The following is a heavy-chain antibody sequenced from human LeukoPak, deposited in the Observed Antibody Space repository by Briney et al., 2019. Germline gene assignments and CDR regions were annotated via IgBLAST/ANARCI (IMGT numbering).Heavy chain of an antibody. CDR3: AKVAVVVITPRPVDY. D-gene: IGHD3-22*01. J-gene: IGHJ4*02. CDR1: GFTFSSYA. Sequence: PGGSLRLSCAASGFTFSSYAMSWVRQAPGKGLEWVSAISGSGGSTYYADSAKGRFTISRDNSKNTLYLQMNSLRAEDTAVYYCAKVAVVVITPRPVDYWGQGTLVTVSS. V-gene: IGHV3-23*01. CDR2: ISGSGGST.